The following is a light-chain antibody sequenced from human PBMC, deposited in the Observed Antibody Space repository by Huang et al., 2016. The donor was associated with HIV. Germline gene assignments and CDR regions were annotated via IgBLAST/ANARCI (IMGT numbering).Light chain of an antibody. Sequence: EIVLTQFPGTLSLSPGESATLHCRATQSISNYDLAWFQQKPGQAPRLVIYGASSRATGIPERFSGSGSGTDFTLTITRLEPEDFASYYCQHYGSSPLTFGGGTKVEIK. CDR1: QSISNYD. V-gene: IGKV3-20*01. J-gene: IGKJ4*01. CDR2: GAS. CDR3: QHYGSSPLT.